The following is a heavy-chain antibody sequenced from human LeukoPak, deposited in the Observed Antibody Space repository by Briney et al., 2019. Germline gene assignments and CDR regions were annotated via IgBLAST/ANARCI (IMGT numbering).Heavy chain of an antibody. CDR1: GFTFSSYS. CDR2: ISSSSSYI. J-gene: IGHJ4*02. V-gene: IGHV3-21*01. Sequence: GGSLRLSCAASGFTFSSYSMNWVRQAPGKGLEWVSSISSSSSYIYYADSVKGRLTISRDNAKNSLYLQMNSLRAEDTAVYYCARVSSFSWYPYWGQGTLVTVSS. CDR3: ARVSSFSWYPY. D-gene: IGHD6-13*01.